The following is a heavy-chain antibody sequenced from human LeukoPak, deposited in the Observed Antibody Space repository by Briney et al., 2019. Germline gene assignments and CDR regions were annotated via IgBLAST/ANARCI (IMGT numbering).Heavy chain of an antibody. D-gene: IGHD2-2*01. V-gene: IGHV4-34*01. Sequence: PSETLSLTCAVYGGSFSGYYWIWIRQPPGKGLEWIGEINHSGSTNYNPSLKSRVTISVDTSKNQFSLKLRSVTAADTAVYYCARHLPGYSNTWPGPWGQGTLVTVSS. CDR3: ARHLPGYSNTWPGP. CDR1: GGSFSGYY. CDR2: INHSGST. J-gene: IGHJ5*02.